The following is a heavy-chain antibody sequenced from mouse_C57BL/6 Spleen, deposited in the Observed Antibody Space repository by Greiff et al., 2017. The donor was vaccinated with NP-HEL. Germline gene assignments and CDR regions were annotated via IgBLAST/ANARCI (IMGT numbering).Heavy chain of an antibody. CDR1: GFNIKNTY. CDR2: IDPANGNT. Sequence: EVQLQQSVAELVRPGASVKLSCTASGFNIKNTYMHWVKQRPEQGLEWIGRIDPANGNTKYAPKFQGKATITADTSSNTAYLQLSSLTSEDTAIYYCAPSYDYDEGAFDYWGQGTTLTVSS. V-gene: IGHV14-3*01. J-gene: IGHJ2*01. CDR3: APSYDYDEGAFDY. D-gene: IGHD2-4*01.